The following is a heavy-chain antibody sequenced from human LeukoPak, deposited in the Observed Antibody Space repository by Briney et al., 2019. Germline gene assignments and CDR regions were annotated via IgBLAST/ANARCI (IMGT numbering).Heavy chain of an antibody. Sequence: GGSLRLSCAASGFTFSSYGMHWVRQAPGKGLEWVAFIRYDGSNKYYADSVKGRFTISRDNSKNTLYLQMNSLRAEDTAVYYCAKDLYQLRRAPNPGGWGQGTLVTVSS. D-gene: IGHD2-2*01. CDR1: GFTFSSYG. CDR3: AKDLYQLRRAPNPGG. V-gene: IGHV3-30*02. CDR2: IRYDGSNK. J-gene: IGHJ4*02.